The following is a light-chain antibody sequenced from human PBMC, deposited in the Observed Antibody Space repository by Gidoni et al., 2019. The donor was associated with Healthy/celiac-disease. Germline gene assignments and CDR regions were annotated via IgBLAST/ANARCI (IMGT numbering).Light chain of an antibody. CDR2: AAS. J-gene: IGKJ3*01. V-gene: IGKV1-27*01. Sequence: DIQMTQSPSSLSASVGDRVTITCRASQGISNYLAWYQQKPGKVPKLLSYAASTVQSGVPSRFSGSGSGTDFTLTISSLQPEDVATYYCQKYNSASLFTFXPXTKVDIK. CDR3: QKYNSASLFT. CDR1: QGISNY.